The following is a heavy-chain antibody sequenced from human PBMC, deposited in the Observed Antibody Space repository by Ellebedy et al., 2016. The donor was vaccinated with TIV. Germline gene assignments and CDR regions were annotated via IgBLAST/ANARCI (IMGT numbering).Heavy chain of an antibody. Sequence: ASVKVSCXASGYTFTSYGISWVRQAPGQGLEWMGWINPNSGGTNYAQKFQGRVTMTRDTSISTAYMELSRLRSDDTAVYYCARGSITIFGVVIHYFDYWGQGTLVTVSS. V-gene: IGHV1-2*02. D-gene: IGHD3-3*01. J-gene: IGHJ4*02. CDR3: ARGSITIFGVVIHYFDY. CDR2: INPNSGGT. CDR1: GYTFTSYG.